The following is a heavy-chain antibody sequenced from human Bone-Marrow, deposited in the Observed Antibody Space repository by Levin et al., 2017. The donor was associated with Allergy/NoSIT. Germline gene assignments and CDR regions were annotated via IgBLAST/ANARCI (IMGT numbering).Heavy chain of an antibody. J-gene: IGHJ4*02. CDR2: ISGSGGST. CDR1: GFTFSSYA. D-gene: IGHD2-21*02. Sequence: GGSLRLSCAASGFTFSSYAMSWVRQAPGKGLEWVSAISGSGGSTYYADSVKGRFTISRDNSKNTLYLQMNSLRAEDTAVYYCAKAHYCGGDCYFVGILIDYWGQGTLVTVSS. V-gene: IGHV3-23*01. CDR3: AKAHYCGGDCYFVGILIDY.